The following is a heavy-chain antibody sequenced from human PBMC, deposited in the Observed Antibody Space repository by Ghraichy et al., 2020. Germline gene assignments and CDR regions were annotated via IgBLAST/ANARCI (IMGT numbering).Heavy chain of an antibody. D-gene: IGHD3-22*01. Sequence: SETLSLTCAVYGGSFSGYYWSWIRQPPGKGLEWIGEINHSGSTNYNPSLKSRVTISVDTSKNQFSLKLSSVTAADTAVYYCARDEGDYYDSSGELRAFDIWGQGTMVTVSS. V-gene: IGHV4-34*01. CDR3: ARDEGDYYDSSGELRAFDI. CDR1: GGSFSGYY. CDR2: INHSGST. J-gene: IGHJ3*02.